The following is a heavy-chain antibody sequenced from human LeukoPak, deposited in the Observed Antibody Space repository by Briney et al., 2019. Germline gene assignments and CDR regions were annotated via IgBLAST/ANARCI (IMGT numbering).Heavy chain of an antibody. V-gene: IGHV1-46*01. CDR1: GYTFTSYY. J-gene: IGHJ5*02. CDR2: INPSGGST. Sequence: ASVKVSCKASGYTFTSYYMHWVRQAPGQGLEWMGIINPSGGSTSYAQKFQGRVTMTRDTSTGTAYMELSSLRSEDTAVYYCARVGDYYDSSGYYDWFDPWGQGTLVTVSS. D-gene: IGHD3-22*01. CDR3: ARVGDYYDSSGYYDWFDP.